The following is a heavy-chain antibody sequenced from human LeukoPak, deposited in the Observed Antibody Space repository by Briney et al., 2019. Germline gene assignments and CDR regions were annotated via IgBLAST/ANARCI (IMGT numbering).Heavy chain of an antibody. J-gene: IGHJ3*02. CDR1: GYSFPTYW. CDR3: ARSGLPYSSSWYHGFDI. Sequence: GESLKISCEGSGYSFPTYWIGWVRQMPGKGLEWMGIIYPADSDIIYGPSFQGQVTISADKSVSIAYLQWSSLKDSDTAMYYCARSGLPYSSSWYHGFDIWGQGTMVTVSS. CDR2: IYPADSDI. V-gene: IGHV5-51*01. D-gene: IGHD6-13*01.